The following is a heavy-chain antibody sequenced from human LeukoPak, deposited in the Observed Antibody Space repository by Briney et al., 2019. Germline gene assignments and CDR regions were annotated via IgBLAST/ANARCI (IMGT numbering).Heavy chain of an antibody. V-gene: IGHV1-8*01. CDR2: MNPNSGNT. CDR1: GYTFTSDD. Sequence: GASVKVSCKASGYTFTSDDINWVRQATGQGLEWMGWMNPNSGNTGYAQKFQGRVTMTRNTSISTAYMELSRLRSDDTAVYYCARTETDIVVVPAAFGYWGQGTLVTVSS. J-gene: IGHJ4*02. D-gene: IGHD2-2*01. CDR3: ARTETDIVVVPAAFGY.